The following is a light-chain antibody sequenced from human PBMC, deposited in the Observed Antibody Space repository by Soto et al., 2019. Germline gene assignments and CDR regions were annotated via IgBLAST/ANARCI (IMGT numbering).Light chain of an antibody. Sequence: ETVLTQSPATVSLSPGERATLSCRASQDVSRYLAWYQQKPGQAPRLLIFDASNRATGIPARFSGSGSGTDFTLTISSLEPEDFAIYYCQQYGSSPRTFGQGTRVEIK. CDR2: DAS. J-gene: IGKJ1*01. CDR3: QQYGSSPRT. V-gene: IGKV3-11*01. CDR1: QDVSRY.